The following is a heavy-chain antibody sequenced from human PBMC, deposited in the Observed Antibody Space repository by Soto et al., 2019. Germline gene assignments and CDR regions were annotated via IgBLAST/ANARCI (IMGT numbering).Heavy chain of an antibody. CDR3: AASYGSGYRAFDY. CDR1: GDTFSFYT. D-gene: IGHD3-10*01. CDR2: INPIVSMS. Sequence: QVQLVQSGTEVKKPGSSVKVSCKASGDTFSFYTINWVRQAPGLGLEWVGRINPIVSMSNYAQKFQGRVSMTADKSTSTACMEVRSLRSDDTAMYFCAASYGSGYRAFDYWGQGALVIVSS. J-gene: IGHJ4*02. V-gene: IGHV1-69*02.